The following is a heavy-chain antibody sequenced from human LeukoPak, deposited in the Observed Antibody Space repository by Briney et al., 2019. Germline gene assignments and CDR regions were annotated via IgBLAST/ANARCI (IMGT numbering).Heavy chain of an antibody. CDR3: ARNSSSGGGYFDY. CDR2: IYYSGST. CDR1: GGSISSSSYY. Sequence: KPSETLSLTCTVSGGSISSSSYYWGWIRQPPGKGLEWIGSIYYSGSTYYNPSLKRRVTTSVDTSKNQFSLKLSSVTAADTAVYYCARNSSSGGGYFDYWGQGTLVTVSS. D-gene: IGHD6-6*01. V-gene: IGHV4-39*01. J-gene: IGHJ4*02.